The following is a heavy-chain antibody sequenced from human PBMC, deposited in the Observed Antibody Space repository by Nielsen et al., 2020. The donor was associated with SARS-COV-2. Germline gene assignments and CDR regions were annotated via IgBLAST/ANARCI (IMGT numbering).Heavy chain of an antibody. V-gene: IGHV4-39*01. CDR3: ARHRLSYSSSSSYYYYYMDV. J-gene: IGHJ6*03. CDR2: IYYSGST. CDR1: GGSFSGYY. D-gene: IGHD6-6*01. Sequence: SQTLSLTCAVYGGSFSGYYWGWIRQPPGKGLEWIGSIYYSGSTYYNPSLKSRVTISVDTSKNQFSLKLSSVTAADTAVYYCARHRLSYSSSSSYYYYYMDVWGKGTTVTVSS.